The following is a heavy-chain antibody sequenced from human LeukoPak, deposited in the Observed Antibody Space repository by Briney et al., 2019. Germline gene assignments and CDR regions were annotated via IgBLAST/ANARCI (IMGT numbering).Heavy chain of an antibody. Sequence: GGSLRLSCAASGFTFSSYAMSWVRQAPGKGLEWVSAISGSGGSTYYADSVKGRFTTSRDNSKNTLYLQMNSLRAEDTAVYYCAEAPYYYDSSGTFDIWGQGTMVTVSS. CDR1: GFTFSSYA. J-gene: IGHJ3*02. CDR2: ISGSGGST. CDR3: AEAPYYYDSSGTFDI. V-gene: IGHV3-23*01. D-gene: IGHD3-22*01.